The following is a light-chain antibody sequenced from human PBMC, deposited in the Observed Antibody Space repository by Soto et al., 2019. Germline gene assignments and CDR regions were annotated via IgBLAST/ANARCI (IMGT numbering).Light chain of an antibody. Sequence: DMPLTQSPPFLSASVGDRVTSSCRASQDMNTYIAWYQQKPGKAPKLLIYGASTLQSGVPSRFRGSESGAVFTLTISSLQPEELATYSCQQLHSYPLTFGQGTRLEI. CDR2: GAS. CDR1: QDMNTY. J-gene: IGKJ5*01. CDR3: QQLHSYPLT. V-gene: IGKV1-9*01.